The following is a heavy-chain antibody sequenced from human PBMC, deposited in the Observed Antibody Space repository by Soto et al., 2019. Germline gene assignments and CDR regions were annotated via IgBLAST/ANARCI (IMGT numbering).Heavy chain of an antibody. CDR1: GFTFSDYY. CDR2: ISSSGTTI. V-gene: IGHV3-11*01. J-gene: IGHJ4*02. Sequence: QVQLVESGGGLVKPGGSLRLSCAASGFTFSDYYMSWIRQAPGKGLEWVSYISSSGTTIYYADSAKGRFTISRDNAKNSLYLQMDSLRAEDTAVYYCASVPHDFGDYYFDYWGQGTLVTVSS. CDR3: ASVPHDFGDYYFDY. D-gene: IGHD4-17*01.